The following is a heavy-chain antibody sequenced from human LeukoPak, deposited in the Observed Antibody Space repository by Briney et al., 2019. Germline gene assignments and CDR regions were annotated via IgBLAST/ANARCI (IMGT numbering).Heavy chain of an antibody. D-gene: IGHD7-27*01. Sequence: GGSLRLSCAASGFTFSSYAMHWVRQAPGKGLEWVAVISYDGSNKYYADSVKGRFTISRDNSKNTLYLQMNSLRAEDTAVYYCAKGQKLTGDFRYYFDYWGQGTLVTVSS. CDR2: ISYDGSNK. CDR1: GFTFSSYA. V-gene: IGHV3-30-3*01. J-gene: IGHJ4*02. CDR3: AKGQKLTGDFRYYFDY.